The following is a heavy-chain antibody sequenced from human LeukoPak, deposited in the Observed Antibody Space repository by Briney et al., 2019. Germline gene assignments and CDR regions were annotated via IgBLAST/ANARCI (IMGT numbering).Heavy chain of an antibody. CDR1: GFTFSTYV. Sequence: GGSLRLSCAASGFTFSTYVIHWVRQAPGKGLEWVALIWHDGSNKYYGDSVKDRFTISRYNSKNTLYLQMDSLRDEDTAVYYCARDRGYTYGHPLDYWGQGTLVTVSS. V-gene: IGHV3-33*01. CDR3: ARDRGYTYGHPLDY. D-gene: IGHD5-18*01. J-gene: IGHJ4*02. CDR2: IWHDGSNK.